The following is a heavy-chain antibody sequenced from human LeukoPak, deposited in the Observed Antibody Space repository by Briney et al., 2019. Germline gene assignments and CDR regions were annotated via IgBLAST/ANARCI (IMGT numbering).Heavy chain of an antibody. Sequence: GGSLRLSCAASGFTFSSYAMSWVRQAPGKGLAWVSAISGSGYSTYYTDSVKGRFTISRDNSKNTLYLQLNSLRAEDTAIYYCARDSAAHGGYWGQGTPVIVSS. D-gene: IGHD6-25*01. CDR3: ARDSAAHGGY. CDR1: GFTFSSYA. V-gene: IGHV3-23*01. CDR2: ISGSGYST. J-gene: IGHJ4*02.